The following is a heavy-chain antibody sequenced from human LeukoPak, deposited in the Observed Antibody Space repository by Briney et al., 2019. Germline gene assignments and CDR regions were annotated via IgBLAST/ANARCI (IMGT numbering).Heavy chain of an antibody. V-gene: IGHV3-7*03. CDR2: IKQDGREK. CDR3: ASPKTPSGSYGDFDY. Sequence: GGSLRLSCAASGFTFSSYWMSWVRQAPGKGLEWVANIKQDGREKYYVDSVKGRFTISRDNAKNSLYLQMNSLRAEDTAVYYCASPKTPSGSYGDFDYWGQGTLVTVSS. D-gene: IGHD1-26*01. CDR1: GFTFSSYW. J-gene: IGHJ4*02.